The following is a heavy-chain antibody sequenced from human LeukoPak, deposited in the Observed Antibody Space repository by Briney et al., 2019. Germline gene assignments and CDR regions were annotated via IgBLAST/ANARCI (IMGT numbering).Heavy chain of an antibody. J-gene: IGHJ4*02. D-gene: IGHD4-11*01. CDR1: GYSFTSYW. CDR3: ARHVSTTVTPFDY. Sequence: GESLKISCKGSGYSFTSYWIGWVRQIPGKGLEWMGIIYPGDSDTRYSPSFQGQVTISADKSISTAYLQWSSLKASDTAMYYCARHVSTTVTPFDYWGQGTLVTVSS. V-gene: IGHV5-51*01. CDR2: IYPGDSDT.